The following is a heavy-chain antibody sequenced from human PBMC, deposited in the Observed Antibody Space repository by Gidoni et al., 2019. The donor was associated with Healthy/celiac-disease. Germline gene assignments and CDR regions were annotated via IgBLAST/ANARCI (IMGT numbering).Heavy chain of an antibody. V-gene: IGHV3-30-3*01. CDR2: ISYDGSNK. CDR3: ARSSFDY. J-gene: IGHJ4*02. CDR1: GFTFRSYA. Sequence: QVQLVESGGGVVQPGRSLRLSCAASGFTFRSYAMHWVRQAPGKGLEWVAVISYDGSNKYYAESVKGRFTSSRDNSKNTLYLQMNSLRAEDTAVYYCARSSFDYWGQGTLVTVSS. D-gene: IGHD2-2*01.